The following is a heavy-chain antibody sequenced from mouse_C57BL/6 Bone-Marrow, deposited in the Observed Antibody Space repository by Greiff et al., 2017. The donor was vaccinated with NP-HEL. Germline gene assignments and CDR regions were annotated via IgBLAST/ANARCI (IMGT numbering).Heavy chain of an antibody. D-gene: IGHD1-1*01. J-gene: IGHJ2*01. V-gene: IGHV5-15*01. CDR3: ARHSLDYYGSFYFDY. Sequence: EVQLVESGGGLVQPGGSLKLSCAASGFTFSDYGMAWVRQAPRKGPEWVAFISNLAYSIYYADTVTGRFTISRENAKNTLYLEMSSLRSEDTAMYYCARHSLDYYGSFYFDYWGQGTTLTVSS. CDR2: ISNLAYSI. CDR1: GFTFSDYG.